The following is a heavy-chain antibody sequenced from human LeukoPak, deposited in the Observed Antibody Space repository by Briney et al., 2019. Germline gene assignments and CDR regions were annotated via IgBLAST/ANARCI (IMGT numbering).Heavy chain of an antibody. J-gene: IGHJ6*02. V-gene: IGHV3-23*01. CDR1: GFTFNSFA. D-gene: IGHD2-2*01. CDR2: ISGSDGTS. CDR3: AKDLVVPAANLYYYYYGMDV. Sequence: GGSLRLSCAASGFTFNSFAMNWVRQAPGKGLEWVSSISGSDGTSHYADFVKGRFTISRDNSKNTLYLQMNSLRAEDTAVYYCAKDLVVPAANLYYYYYGMDVWGQGTTVTVSS.